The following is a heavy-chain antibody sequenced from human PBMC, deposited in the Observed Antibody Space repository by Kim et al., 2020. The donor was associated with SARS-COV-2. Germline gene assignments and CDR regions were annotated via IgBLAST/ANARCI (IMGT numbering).Heavy chain of an antibody. D-gene: IGHD2-8*01. Sequence: GGSLRLSCVASGFTFSTYAMSWVRQAPGKGPEWVSAISVSGGDTYYADSVKGRFTISRDNSKNTLYLQMNSLRADDTAVYYCAKDLGVHPRSSDVCGQGT. CDR2: ISVSGGDT. V-gene: IGHV3-23*01. CDR3: AKDLGVHPRSSDV. CDR1: GFTFSTYA. J-gene: IGHJ3*01.